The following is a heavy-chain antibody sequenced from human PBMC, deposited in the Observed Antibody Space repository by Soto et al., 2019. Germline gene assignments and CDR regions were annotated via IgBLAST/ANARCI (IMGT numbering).Heavy chain of an antibody. CDR1: GYTFTRYG. Sequence: GASWKVSFKASGYTFTRYGISWVRQAPGQGLEWMGWISGYNGDTNYAQKFQDRVSMTIDTSTGTAYMELRSLTSDDTAIYYCAKNGQPPYYYYGLDVWGQGTKVTV. J-gene: IGHJ6*02. V-gene: IGHV1-18*01. CDR3: AKNGQPPYYYYGLDV. CDR2: ISGYNGDT. D-gene: IGHD2-8*01.